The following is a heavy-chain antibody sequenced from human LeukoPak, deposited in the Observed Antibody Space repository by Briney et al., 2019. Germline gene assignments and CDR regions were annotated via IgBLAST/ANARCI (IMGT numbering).Heavy chain of an antibody. CDR1: GFTFSSYE. CDR3: ARDPKGYYDILTGWHTFDP. D-gene: IGHD3-9*01. V-gene: IGHV3-48*03. J-gene: IGHJ5*02. CDR2: ISSSGSTI. Sequence: QPGGSLRLSCAASGFTFSSYEMNWVRQAPGKGLEWVSYISSSGSTIYYAASVKGRFTISRDNAKNSLYLQMNSLRAEDTAVYYCARDPKGYYDILTGWHTFDPWGQGTLVTVSS.